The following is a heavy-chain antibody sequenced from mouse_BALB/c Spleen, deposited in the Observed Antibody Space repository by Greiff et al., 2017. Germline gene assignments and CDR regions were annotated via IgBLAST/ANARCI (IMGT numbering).Heavy chain of an antibody. V-gene: IGHV3-6*02. CDR1: GYSITSGYY. D-gene: IGHD1-1*01. CDR3: ASSGYYGSSYVDY. Sequence: DVKLQESGPGLVKPSQSLSLTCSVTGYSITSGYYWNWIRQFPGNKLEWMGYISYDGSNNYNPSLKNRISITRDTSKNQFFLKLNSVTTEDTATYYCASSGYYGSSYVDYWGQGTTLTVSS. CDR2: ISYDGSN. J-gene: IGHJ2*01.